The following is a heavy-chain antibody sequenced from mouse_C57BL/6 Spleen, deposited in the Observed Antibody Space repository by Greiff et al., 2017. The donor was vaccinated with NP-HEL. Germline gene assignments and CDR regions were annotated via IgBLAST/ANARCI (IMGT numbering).Heavy chain of an antibody. CDR2: INPSTGGT. V-gene: IGHV1-42*01. CDR1: GYSFTGYY. J-gene: IGHJ3*01. D-gene: IGHD1-1*01. CDR3: APNYGSSFWFAY. Sequence: VQLKQSGPELVKPGASVKISCKASGYSFTGYYMNWVKQSPEKSLEWIGEINPSTGGTTYNQKFKAKATLTVDKSSSTAYMQLKSLTSEDSAVYYCAPNYGSSFWFAYWGQGTLVTVSA.